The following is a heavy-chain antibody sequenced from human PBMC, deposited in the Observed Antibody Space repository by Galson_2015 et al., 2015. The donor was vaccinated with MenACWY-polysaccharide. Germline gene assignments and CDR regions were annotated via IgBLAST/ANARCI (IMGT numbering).Heavy chain of an antibody. CDR2: IYSGGST. J-gene: IGHJ6*02. V-gene: IGHV3-53*01. Sequence: LRLSCAASGFTVSSNYMSWVRQAPGKGLEWVSVIYSGGSTYYADSVKGRFTISRDNSKNTLYLQMNSLRAEDTAVYYCARDRGYYGSGKDQYYYYGMDVWGQGTTVTVSS. CDR3: ARDRGYYGSGKDQYYYYGMDV. D-gene: IGHD3-10*01. CDR1: GFTVSSNY.